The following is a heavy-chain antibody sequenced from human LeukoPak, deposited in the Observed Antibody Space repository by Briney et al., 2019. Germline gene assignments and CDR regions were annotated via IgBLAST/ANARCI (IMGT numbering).Heavy chain of an antibody. Sequence: GGSLRLSCAASGFTFSSYSMNWVRQAPGKGLEWVSSISSSSSYIYHADSVKGRFTISRDNAKNSLYLQMNSLRAEDTAVYYCARGSSNYAYGMDVWGRGTTVTVSS. V-gene: IGHV3-21*01. CDR1: GFTFSSYS. J-gene: IGHJ6*02. CDR2: ISSSSSYI. CDR3: ARGSSNYAYGMDV. D-gene: IGHD6-19*01.